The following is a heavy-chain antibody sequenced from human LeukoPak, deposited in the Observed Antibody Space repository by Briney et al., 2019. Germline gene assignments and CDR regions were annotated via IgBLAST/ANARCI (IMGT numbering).Heavy chain of an antibody. CDR3: ARDFWSGYHADYYYYMDV. Sequence: GGSLRLSCAASGFIFSDYYMGWVRQAPGKGLEWVSYISNKGSSSTTYYADSVKGRFTISRDDAQNSLYLQMNSLRAEDAAVYYCARDFWSGYHADYYYYMDVWGKGTTVTVSS. CDR1: GFIFSDYY. D-gene: IGHD3-3*01. CDR2: ISNKGSSSTT. J-gene: IGHJ6*03. V-gene: IGHV3-11*04.